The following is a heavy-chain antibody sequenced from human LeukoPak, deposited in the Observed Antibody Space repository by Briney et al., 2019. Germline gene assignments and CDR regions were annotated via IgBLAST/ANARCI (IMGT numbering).Heavy chain of an antibody. V-gene: IGHV3-23*01. Sequence: GGSLGLSCAASGFTFSSYAMSWVRQAPGKGLEWVSAISGSGGSTYYADSVKGRFTISRDNSKNTLYLQMNSLRAEDTAVYYCAKNGPYGFLEWLSDYWGQGTLVTVSS. D-gene: IGHD3-3*01. J-gene: IGHJ4*02. CDR1: GFTFSSYA. CDR3: AKNGPYGFLEWLSDY. CDR2: ISGSGGST.